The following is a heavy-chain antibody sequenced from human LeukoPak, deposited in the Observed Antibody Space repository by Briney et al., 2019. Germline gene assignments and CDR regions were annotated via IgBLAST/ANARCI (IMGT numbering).Heavy chain of an antibody. CDR1: GFTFSTYE. J-gene: IGHJ4*02. Sequence: GGSLTLSCAASGFTFSTYEMNWVRQAPGKGLEWASYISSSGSIKYYADSVKGRFTISRDNAKNSLYLQMNSLRAEDTALYYCARDPRGGYADLNYWGQGTLVTVSS. CDR2: ISSSGSIK. V-gene: IGHV3-48*03. D-gene: IGHD5-12*01. CDR3: ARDPRGGYADLNY.